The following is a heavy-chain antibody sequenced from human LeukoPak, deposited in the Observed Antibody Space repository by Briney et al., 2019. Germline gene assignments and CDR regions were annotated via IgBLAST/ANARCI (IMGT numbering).Heavy chain of an antibody. Sequence: SQTLSLTCTVSGGSISSGGYYWSWIRQHPGKGLEWIGYIYYSGSTYYNPSLKSRVTISVDTSKNQFSLKLSSVTAADTAVYYCASARMIHPRYGSGSYGNWGQGTLVTVSS. CDR3: ASARMIHPRYGSGSYGN. D-gene: IGHD3-10*01. J-gene: IGHJ4*02. CDR2: IYYSGST. CDR1: GGSISSGGYY. V-gene: IGHV4-31*03.